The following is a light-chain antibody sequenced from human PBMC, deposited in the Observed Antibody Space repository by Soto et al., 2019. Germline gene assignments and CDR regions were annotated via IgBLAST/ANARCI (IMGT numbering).Light chain of an antibody. CDR1: SSDVGGYNY. CDR3: CSYAGSYNYYV. J-gene: IGLJ1*01. CDR2: EVS. Sequence: QSVLTQPPSASGSPGQSVTISCTGTSSDVGGYNYVSWYQQHPGKAPKLMIYEVSKRPSGVPDRFSGSKSGNTASLTISGLQAEDEADYYCCSYAGSYNYYVFGNGTKVTVL. V-gene: IGLV2-8*01.